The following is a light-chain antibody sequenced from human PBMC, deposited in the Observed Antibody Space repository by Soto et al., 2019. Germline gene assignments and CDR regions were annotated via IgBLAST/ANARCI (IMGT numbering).Light chain of an antibody. J-gene: IGLJ2*01. CDR3: SSYTTSSTLVV. V-gene: IGLV2-14*01. Sequence: QSALFQPASVSGSPGQSITISCTGTSSDIGGYDYVSWYQHHPGKAPKLIIYEVNNRPSGVSSRFSGSKSGNTASLTISGLRAEDDSDYYCSSYTTSSTLVVFGGGTKLTVL. CDR2: EVN. CDR1: SSDIGGYDY.